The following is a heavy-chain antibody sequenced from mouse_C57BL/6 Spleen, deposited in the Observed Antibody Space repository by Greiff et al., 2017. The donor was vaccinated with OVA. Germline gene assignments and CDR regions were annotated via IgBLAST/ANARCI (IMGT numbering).Heavy chain of an antibody. V-gene: IGHV1-15*01. CDR3: TRGSYYGEGFAY. CDR1: GYTFTDYE. J-gene: IGHJ3*01. Sequence: VQLQESGAELVRPGASVTLSCKASGYTFTDYEMHWVKQTPVHGLEWIGAIDPETGGTAYNQKFKGKAILTADKSSSTAYMELRSLTSEDSAVYYCTRGSYYGEGFAYWGQGTLVTVSA. CDR2: IDPETGGT. D-gene: IGHD1-1*01.